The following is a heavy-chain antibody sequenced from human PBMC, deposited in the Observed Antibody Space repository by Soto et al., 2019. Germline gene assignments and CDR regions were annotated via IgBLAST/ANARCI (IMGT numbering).Heavy chain of an antibody. V-gene: IGHV4-34*01. CDR3: ARGAGAAAQGPASFDP. CDR1: GGSFSGYY. CDR2: INHSGST. Sequence: SETLSLTCAVYGGSFSGYYWSWIRQPPGKGLEWIGEINHSGSTNYNPSLKSRVTISVDTSKNQFSLKLSSVTAADTAVYYCARGAGAAAQGPASFDPWGQGTLVTVSS. D-gene: IGHD6-13*01. J-gene: IGHJ5*02.